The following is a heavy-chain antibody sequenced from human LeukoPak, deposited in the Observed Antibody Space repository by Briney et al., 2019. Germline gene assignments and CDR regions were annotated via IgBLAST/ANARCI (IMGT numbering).Heavy chain of an antibody. Sequence: PSETLSLTCTVSGGSIHTYYWNWIRPPPGKGLEWIGYFCYSGSNNYNPSLKSRVTISVSTSKNQYSLKLNSVAVADRAVYYCARGGGCATSRCDFDFWGQGTLVTVSS. D-gene: IGHD1-26*01. CDR1: GGSIHTYY. V-gene: IGHV4-59*01. CDR2: FCYSGSN. CDR3: ARGGGCATSRCDFDF. J-gene: IGHJ4*02.